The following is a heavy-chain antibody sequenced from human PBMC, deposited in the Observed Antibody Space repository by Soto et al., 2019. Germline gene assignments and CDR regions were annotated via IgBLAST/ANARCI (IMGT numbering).Heavy chain of an antibody. CDR1: RFPFSNAW. J-gene: IGHJ4*02. Sequence: EVQLVESGGGLVKPGGSLRLSCAASRFPFSNAWMSWVRQAPGKGLEWVGRIRSKTDGGTTEYAAPVKGRFTISRDDSKNTLYLQMNSLKSEDTAVYYCTTLYSGYDYVGYWGQGTLVTVSS. D-gene: IGHD5-12*01. CDR3: TTLYSGYDYVGY. V-gene: IGHV3-15*01. CDR2: IRSKTDGGTT.